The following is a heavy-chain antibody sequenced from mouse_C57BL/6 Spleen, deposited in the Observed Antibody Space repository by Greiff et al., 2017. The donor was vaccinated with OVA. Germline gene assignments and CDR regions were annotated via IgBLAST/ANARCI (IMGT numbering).Heavy chain of an antibody. CDR3: ARKADGSSFFDY. J-gene: IGHJ2*01. D-gene: IGHD1-1*01. CDR2: ISDGGSYT. CDR1: GFTFSSYA. V-gene: IGHV5-4*01. Sequence: DVQLVESGGGLVKPGGSLKLSCAASGFTFSSYAMSWVRQTPEKRLEWVATISDGGSYTYYPDNVKGRFTISRDNAKNNLYLQMSHLKSEDTAMYYCARKADGSSFFDYWGQGTTLTVSS.